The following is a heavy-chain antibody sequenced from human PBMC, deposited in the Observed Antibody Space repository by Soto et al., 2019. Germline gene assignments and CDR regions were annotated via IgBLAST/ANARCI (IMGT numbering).Heavy chain of an antibody. CDR1: GYTFTGYY. Sequence: QVQLVQSGAEVKKPGASVKVSCKASGYTFTGYYIHWLRQAPGQGLEWMGWINPDTGGTNYAQKFQGWVTMTRYTSISTAYMEMGRLKSDDTAVYYCAKSSCSGDTCLPGNYWGQGTLVTVSS. CDR2: INPDTGGT. V-gene: IGHV1-2*04. D-gene: IGHD2-15*01. J-gene: IGHJ4*02. CDR3: AKSSCSGDTCLPGNY.